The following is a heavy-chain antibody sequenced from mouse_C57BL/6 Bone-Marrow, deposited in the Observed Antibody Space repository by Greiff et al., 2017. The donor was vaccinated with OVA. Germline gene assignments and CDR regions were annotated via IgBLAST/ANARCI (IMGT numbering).Heavy chain of an antibody. CDR2: ISSGGSYT. J-gene: IGHJ3*01. V-gene: IGHV5-6*01. CDR1: GFTFSSYG. Sequence: EVHLVESGGDLVKPGGSLKLSCAASGFTFSSYGMSWVRQTPDKRLEWVATISSGGSYTYYPDSVKGRFTISRDNAKNTLYLQMSSLKSEDTARYYCARHGYAWFAFWGQGTLVTVSA. CDR3: ARHGYAWFAF. D-gene: IGHD1-2*01.